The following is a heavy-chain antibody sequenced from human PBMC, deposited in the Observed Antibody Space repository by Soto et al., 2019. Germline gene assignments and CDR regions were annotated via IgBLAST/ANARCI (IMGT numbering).Heavy chain of an antibody. D-gene: IGHD6-19*01. Sequence: VGSLRLSCASSVCTFSSYSMNCVRHSPGKGLEWVSYISSSSSTIYYADSVKGRFTISRDNAKNSLYLQVNSLRAEDTALYYCATARAGITVAGFKYWGQGTLVNVSS. J-gene: IGHJ4*02. CDR3: ATARAGITVAGFKY. V-gene: IGHV3-48*01. CDR1: VCTFSSYS. CDR2: ISSSSSTI.